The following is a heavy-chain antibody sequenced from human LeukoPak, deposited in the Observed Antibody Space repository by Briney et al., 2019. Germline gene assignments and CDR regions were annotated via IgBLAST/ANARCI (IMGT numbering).Heavy chain of an antibody. D-gene: IGHD6-19*01. CDR3: VRRDTGWNYFDY. J-gene: IGHJ4*02. CDR1: GGSINSHY. Sequence: PSETLSLTCAVSGGSINSHYWGWIRQPPGKGLQWIGDIYYTGKNNYNPSLESRVTISLDTSEDHLSLNLTSVLAADTAIYYCVRRDTGWNYFDYWGQGILVTVSS. CDR2: IYYTGKN. V-gene: IGHV4-59*08.